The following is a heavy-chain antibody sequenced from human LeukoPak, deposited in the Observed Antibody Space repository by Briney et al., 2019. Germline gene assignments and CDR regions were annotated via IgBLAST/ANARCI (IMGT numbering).Heavy chain of an antibody. D-gene: IGHD1-26*01. CDR2: IRSKAYGGTT. V-gene: IGHV3-49*04. Sequence: GGSLRLSCTASGFTFGNYTLTWVRQAPGKGLEWVGFIRSKAYGGTTEYAASVKGRFTISRDYSKSIAYLQMSSLKTEDTAVFYCTSYSGSYYKGPLDSWGQGTLVTVSS. CDR1: GFTFGNYT. CDR3: TSYSGSYYKGPLDS. J-gene: IGHJ4*02.